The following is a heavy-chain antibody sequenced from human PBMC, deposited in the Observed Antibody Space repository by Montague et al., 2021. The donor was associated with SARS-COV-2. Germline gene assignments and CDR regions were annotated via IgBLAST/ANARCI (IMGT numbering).Heavy chain of an antibody. J-gene: IGHJ4*02. D-gene: IGHD6-19*01. CDR2: IDWDDDK. CDR1: GFSLSTSGMC. CDR3: ARISAWYSSGWSAFDY. Sequence: PVLVKPTQTLTLTCTFSGFSLSTSGMCVSWIRQPPGKALEWLALIDWDDDKYYSTSLKTRLTISKDTSKNQVVLIMTNMDPVDTATYYCARISAWYSSGWSAFDYWGQGTLVTVSS. V-gene: IGHV2-70*01.